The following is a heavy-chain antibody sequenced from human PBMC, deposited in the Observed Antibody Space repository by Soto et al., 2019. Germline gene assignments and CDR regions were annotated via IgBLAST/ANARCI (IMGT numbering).Heavy chain of an antibody. CDR2: IYYSGST. Sequence: SETLSLTCTVSGGSVSSGSYYWSWIRQPPGKGLEWIGYIYYSGSTNYNPSLKSRVTISVDTSKNQFSLKLSSVTAADTAVYYCARGITYYDILTGYYGYYGMDVWGQGTTVTVSS. CDR1: GGSVSSGSYY. CDR3: ARGITYYDILTGYYGYYGMDV. D-gene: IGHD3-9*01. J-gene: IGHJ6*02. V-gene: IGHV4-61*01.